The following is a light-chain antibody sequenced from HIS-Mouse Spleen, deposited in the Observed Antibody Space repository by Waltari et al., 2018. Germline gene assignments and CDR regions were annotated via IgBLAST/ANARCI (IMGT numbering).Light chain of an antibody. Sequence: EIVMTQSPATMSVSPGERATLSCRASQGGSSNLAGYQRKPGQAPRLLICGASTRATGIPARFSGSGSGTEFTLTISSMQSEDFAVYYCQQYNNWPWTFGQGTKVEIK. V-gene: IGKV3-15*01. CDR3: QQYNNWPWT. CDR2: GAS. J-gene: IGKJ1*01. CDR1: QGGSSN.